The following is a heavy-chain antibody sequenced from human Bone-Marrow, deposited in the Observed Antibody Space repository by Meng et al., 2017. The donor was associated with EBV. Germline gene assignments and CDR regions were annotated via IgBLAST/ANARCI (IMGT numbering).Heavy chain of an antibody. CDR3: ARAHDSSGYYPLT. Sequence: QVQLFHSGSELKKPGASVKVSCKASGYTFTYSTMNWVRQAPGQGLEWLGWINTNTGNPTYAQGFTGRFVFSLDTSVSTAYLQISSLKAEDTAVYYCARAHDSSGYYPLTWGQGTLVTVSS. D-gene: IGHD3-22*01. CDR1: GYTFTYST. V-gene: IGHV7-4-1*02. J-gene: IGHJ5*02. CDR2: INTNTGNP.